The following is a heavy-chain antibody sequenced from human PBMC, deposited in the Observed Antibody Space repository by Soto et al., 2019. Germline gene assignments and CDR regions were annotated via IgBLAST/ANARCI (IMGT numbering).Heavy chain of an antibody. D-gene: IGHD3-16*01. J-gene: IGHJ4*02. CDR2: ISYDGSNK. CDR1: GLTFSSYA. V-gene: IGHV3-30-3*01. CDR3: VREGEGLDY. Sequence: QVQLVESGGGVVQPGRSLRLSCAASGLTFSSYAMHWVRQAPGKGLEWVADISYDGSNKYYADSVKGRFTISRDNSKNTLYLQMNSLRADDTAVYYCVREGEGLDYWGQGTLVTVSS.